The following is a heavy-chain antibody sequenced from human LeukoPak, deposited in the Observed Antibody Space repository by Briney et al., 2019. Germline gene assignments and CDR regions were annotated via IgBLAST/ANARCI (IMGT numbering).Heavy chain of an antibody. CDR3: ARVKDPGGYYYYYYMDV. V-gene: IGHV4-34*01. J-gene: IGHJ6*03. CDR1: GGSFSGYY. D-gene: IGHD3-16*01. CDR2: INHSGGT. Sequence: SQTLSLTCAVYGGSFSGYYWSWIRQPPGKGLEWIGEINHSGGTKYNPSLKSRVTISVDTSKNQFSLKLSSVTAADTAMYYCARVKDPGGYYYYYYMDVWGKGTTVTVSS.